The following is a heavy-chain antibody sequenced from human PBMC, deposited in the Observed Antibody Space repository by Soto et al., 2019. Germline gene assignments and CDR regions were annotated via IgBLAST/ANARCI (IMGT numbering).Heavy chain of an antibody. D-gene: IGHD4-17*01. CDR1: GGSISSYY. Sequence: QVQLQESGPGLVKPSETLSLTCTVSGGSISSYYWSWIRQPPGKGLEWIWYIYYSVSTNYNPSLKSRVTISVDTSKNHFSLKLSSVTAADTAVYSCARVTVTTCTDAFDIWGQGTMVTVSS. V-gene: IGHV4-59*01. CDR2: IYYSVST. CDR3: ARVTVTTCTDAFDI. J-gene: IGHJ3*02.